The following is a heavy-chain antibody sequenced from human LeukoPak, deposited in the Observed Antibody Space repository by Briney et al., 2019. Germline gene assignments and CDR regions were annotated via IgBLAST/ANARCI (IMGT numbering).Heavy chain of an antibody. CDR2: ISSSTGNT. CDR1: GYNFNTYG. Sequence: ASVKVSCKASGYNFNTYGISWVRQAPGQGLEWMGWISSSTGNTKYAQKLQDRVTMTTDTSTSTAYLYLRNLRSDDTAVYYCVRLPLGYCSSTSCLDWGQGTLVAVSS. V-gene: IGHV1-18*01. CDR3: VRLPLGYCSSTSCLD. D-gene: IGHD2-2*01. J-gene: IGHJ4*02.